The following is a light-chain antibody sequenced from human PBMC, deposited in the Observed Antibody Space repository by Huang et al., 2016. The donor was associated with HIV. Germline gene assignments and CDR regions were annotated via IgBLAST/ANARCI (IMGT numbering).Light chain of an antibody. CDR1: QSIGTY. Sequence: EIVLTQSPVTLSLSPGDRATLSCRASQSIGTYLAWYQQKSGQAPRLLIYDVSNRDAGVQAMFSASVYETDFTVTSASLDPDDFAIYHCQQRSKWPLTFGGGTKVEMK. CDR2: DVS. V-gene: IGKV3-11*01. J-gene: IGKJ4*01. CDR3: QQRSKWPLT.